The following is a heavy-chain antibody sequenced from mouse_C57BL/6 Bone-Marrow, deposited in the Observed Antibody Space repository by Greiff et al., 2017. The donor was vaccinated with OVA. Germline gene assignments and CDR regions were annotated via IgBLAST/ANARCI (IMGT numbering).Heavy chain of an antibody. J-gene: IGHJ2*01. Sequence: QVQLQQPGAELVKPGASVKLSCKASGYTFTSYWMHWVKQRPGQGLEWIGMIHPNSGSTNYNEKFKSKATLTVDKSSSTAYMQLSSLTSEDSAVYYCARGGGYDYDVGYFDYWGQGTTLTVSS. CDR2: IHPNSGST. V-gene: IGHV1-64*01. CDR1: GYTFTSYW. D-gene: IGHD2-4*01. CDR3: ARGGGYDYDVGYFDY.